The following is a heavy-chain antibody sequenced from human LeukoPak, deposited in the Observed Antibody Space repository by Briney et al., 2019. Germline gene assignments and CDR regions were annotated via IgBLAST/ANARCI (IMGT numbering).Heavy chain of an antibody. CDR1: GFTFSSYE. V-gene: IGHV3-48*03. D-gene: IGHD1-7*01. J-gene: IGHJ3*02. CDR3: ARDRWPGTTPEESGFDI. CDR2: ISTSGSTT. Sequence: GGSLRLSCAASGFTFSSYEMNWVRQAPGKGLEWISYISTSGSTTYHADSVRGRFTISRDNAKNSLYLQMNSLRAEDTSVYYCARDRWPGTTPEESGFDIWGQGTMVTVSS.